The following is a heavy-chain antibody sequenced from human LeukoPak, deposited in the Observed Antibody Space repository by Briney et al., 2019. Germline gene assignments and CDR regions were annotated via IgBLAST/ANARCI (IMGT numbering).Heavy chain of an antibody. CDR3: AKGFQGTYYDFWSGSYNFDF. CDR1: RFTFSSYE. D-gene: IGHD3-3*01. V-gene: IGHV3-23*01. Sequence: GGSLRLSCAASRFTFSSYEMNWVRQAPGRGLQWVSAISGSGGGTYYADSVKGRFTISRDNSKNTLYLQMNSLRAEDTAVYYCAKGFQGTYYDFWSGSYNFDFWGQGTLVTVSS. CDR2: ISGSGGGT. J-gene: IGHJ4*02.